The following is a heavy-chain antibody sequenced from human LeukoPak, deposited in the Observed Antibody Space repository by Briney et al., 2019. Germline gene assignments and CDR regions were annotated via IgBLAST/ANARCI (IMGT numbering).Heavy chain of an antibody. CDR2: ISSSSSTI. Sequence: GGSLRLSCAASGFTFSSYSMNWVRQAPGKGLEWVSYISSSSSTIYYADSVKGRFSVSRDNAKNSLYLRMNSLRDEDTAVFYCARGSNIVGTTTYFDFWGQGTLVTVSS. V-gene: IGHV3-48*02. CDR1: GFTFSSYS. CDR3: ARGSNIVGTTTYFDF. J-gene: IGHJ4*02. D-gene: IGHD1-26*01.